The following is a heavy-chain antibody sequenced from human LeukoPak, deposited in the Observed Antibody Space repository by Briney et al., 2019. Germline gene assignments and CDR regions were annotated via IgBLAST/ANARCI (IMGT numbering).Heavy chain of an antibody. V-gene: IGHV1-18*01. D-gene: IGHD1-26*01. Sequence: ASVKVSCKASGYTFTSYGISWVRQAPGQGLEWMGWISAYNGNTNYAQKLQGRVTMTTDTSTSTAYMELRSLRSDDTAVYYCARDLTLGATTSYFDYWGQGTLVIVSS. CDR1: GYTFTSYG. J-gene: IGHJ4*02. CDR3: ARDLTLGATTSYFDY. CDR2: ISAYNGNT.